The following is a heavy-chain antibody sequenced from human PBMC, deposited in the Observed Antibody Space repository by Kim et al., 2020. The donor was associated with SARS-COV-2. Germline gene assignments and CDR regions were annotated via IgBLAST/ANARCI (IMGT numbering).Heavy chain of an antibody. CDR3: AKDHPSSGWPTFDY. CDR2: ITKFDGRT. CDR1: GYSINTYA. D-gene: IGHD6-19*01. V-gene: IGHV3-23*01. J-gene: IGHJ4*02. Sequence: GGSLRLSCAASGYSINTYAMSWVRQAPGKGLEWVSAITKFDGRTYYTSSVRGRFTISRDNSKNTVFLQMDNLRDEDTGLYYCAKDHPSSGWPTFDYWGQGTLVTASS.